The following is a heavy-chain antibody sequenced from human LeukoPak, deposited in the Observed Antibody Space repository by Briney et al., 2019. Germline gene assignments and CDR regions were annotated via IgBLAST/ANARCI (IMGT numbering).Heavy chain of an antibody. D-gene: IGHD2/OR15-2a*01. CDR2: ISGSGGST. V-gene: IGHV3-23*01. J-gene: IGHJ5*01. CDR3: AKDVSSGWFDS. Sequence: GGSLRLSCAASGFTFSSYAMSWVRQAPGKGLEWVSAISGSGGSTYYADFVKGRFTISRDNSKNTLYLLMTSLRAEDTAVYFCAKDVSSGWFDSWGQGTLVTVSS. CDR1: GFTFSSYA.